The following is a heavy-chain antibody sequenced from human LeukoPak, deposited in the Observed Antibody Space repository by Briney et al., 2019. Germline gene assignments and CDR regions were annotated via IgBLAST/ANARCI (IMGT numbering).Heavy chain of an antibody. Sequence: GGSLRLSCAASGFIFSDYTMNWVRQAPGKGLEWVSHIEGNSRATYYADSVKGRFTISRDNSKDTLYLQMNSLRAEDAAIYYCAKFRADSSGWPFDYWGQGTLVTVSS. CDR3: AKFRADSSGWPFDY. J-gene: IGHJ4*02. CDR1: GFIFSDYT. V-gene: IGHV3-48*01. D-gene: IGHD6-19*01. CDR2: IEGNSRAT.